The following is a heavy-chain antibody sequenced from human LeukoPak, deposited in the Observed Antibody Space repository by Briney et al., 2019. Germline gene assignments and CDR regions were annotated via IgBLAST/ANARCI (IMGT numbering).Heavy chain of an antibody. V-gene: IGHV1-69*05. Sequence: SVKLSCNASGYSFSTHGIRWVRQAPGQGLGWMGGIMPIFGATNYAQKFQGRLTITTDRSTSTAYMELNNLSSEDTALYYCARVATVGSLDNWGQGTLVTVSS. D-gene: IGHD4-23*01. CDR1: GYSFSTHG. CDR3: ARVATVGSLDN. CDR2: IMPIFGAT. J-gene: IGHJ4*02.